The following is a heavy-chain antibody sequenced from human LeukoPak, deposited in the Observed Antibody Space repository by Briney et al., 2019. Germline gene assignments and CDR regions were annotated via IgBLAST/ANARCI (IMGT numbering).Heavy chain of an antibody. CDR3: ARDGAATGTGAFDI. V-gene: IGHV5-10-1*01. D-gene: IGHD6-13*01. J-gene: IGHJ3*02. Sequence: GESLKISCKGSGDSFTTYWISWVRQMPGKGLEWMGRIDPSDSYTNYSPSFQGHVTISTDKSISTAYLQWSSLKASDTAMYYCARDGAATGTGAFDIWGQGTVVTVPS. CDR1: GDSFTTYW. CDR2: IDPSDSYT.